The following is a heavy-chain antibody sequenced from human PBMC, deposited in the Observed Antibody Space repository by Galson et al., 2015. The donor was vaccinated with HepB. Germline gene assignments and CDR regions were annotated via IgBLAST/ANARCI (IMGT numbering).Heavy chain of an antibody. CDR1: GFTFSTYS. CDR2: ISSSSSYI. D-gene: IGHD5-18*01. J-gene: IGHJ6*02. Sequence: SLRLSCAASGFTFSTYSMNWVRQAPGKGLEWVSSISSSSSYIYYADSVKGRFTISRDNAKNSLYLQMNSLRAEDTAVYYCARDLRRPRDTWIQLWVLYGVDVWGQGTTVTVSS. CDR3: ARDLRRPRDTWIQLWVLYGVDV. V-gene: IGHV3-21*01.